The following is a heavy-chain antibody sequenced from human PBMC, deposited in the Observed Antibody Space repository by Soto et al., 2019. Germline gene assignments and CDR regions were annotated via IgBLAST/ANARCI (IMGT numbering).Heavy chain of an antibody. CDR3: ERGPGYCSGGSCQARAFDI. CDR1: SYTFTSYG. Sequence: ASVKVSCKASSYTFTSYGISWVRQAPGQGLEWMGWNSAYNGNTNYAQKLQGRGTMTTDTSTSTADMELRSLRSDDTGVYYCERGPGYCSGGSCQARAFDIWGQGTMVTVSS. D-gene: IGHD2-15*01. CDR2: NSAYNGNT. V-gene: IGHV1-18*01. J-gene: IGHJ3*02.